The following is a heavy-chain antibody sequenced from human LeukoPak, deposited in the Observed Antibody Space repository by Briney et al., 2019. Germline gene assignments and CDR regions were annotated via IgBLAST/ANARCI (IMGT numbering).Heavy chain of an antibody. V-gene: IGHV3-74*01. D-gene: IGHD4-23*01. J-gene: IGHJ4*02. CDR1: VFTFSSYW. CDR2: IASDGSST. Sequence: GGSLRLSCAASVFTFSSYWMNWVRQAPGRGLVWVSRIASDGSSTTYAHSVKGRCTISRDNAKNTQYLQMNSLRVEDTAVYYCARGRPHGNDYWGQGTLVTVSS. CDR3: ARGRPHGNDY.